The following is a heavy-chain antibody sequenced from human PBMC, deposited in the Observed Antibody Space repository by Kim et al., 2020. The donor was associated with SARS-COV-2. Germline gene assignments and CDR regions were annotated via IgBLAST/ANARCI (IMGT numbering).Heavy chain of an antibody. CDR3: ARVTGDFIDY. CDR1: GFSFSAHY. CDR2: SRNKANSYTT. Sequence: GGSLRLSCAASGFSFSAHYMDWVRQAPGKGLEWVGRSRNKANSYTTEYAASAKGRFTISRDDSQNLLFLQMNSLKTEDTAVYYCARVTGDFIDYWGQGT. J-gene: IGHJ4*02. D-gene: IGHD2-21*01. V-gene: IGHV3-72*01.